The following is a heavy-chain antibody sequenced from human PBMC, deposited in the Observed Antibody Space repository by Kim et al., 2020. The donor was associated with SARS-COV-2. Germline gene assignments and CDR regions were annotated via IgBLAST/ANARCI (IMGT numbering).Heavy chain of an antibody. D-gene: IGHD3-22*01. V-gene: IGHV4-34*01. CDR1: GGSFSGYY. Sequence: SETLSLTCAVYGGSFSGYYWSWIRQPPGKGLEWIGEINHSGSTNYNPSLKSRVTISVDTSKNQFSLKLSSVTAADTAVYYCARGKNYYDSGYGMDVWGQGTTVTVSS. CDR2: INHSGST. CDR3: ARGKNYYDSGYGMDV. J-gene: IGHJ6*02.